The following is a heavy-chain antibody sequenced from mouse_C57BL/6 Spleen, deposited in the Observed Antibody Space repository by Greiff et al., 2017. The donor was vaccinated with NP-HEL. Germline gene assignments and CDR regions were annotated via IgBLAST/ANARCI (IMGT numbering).Heavy chain of an antibody. CDR2: IDPSDSYT. V-gene: IGHV1-50*01. CDR3: ARSGNYGFAY. D-gene: IGHD2-1*01. Sequence: VQLQQSGAELVKPGASVKLSCKASGYTFTSYWMQWVKQRPGQGLEWIGEIDPSDSYTNYNQKFKGKATLTVDTSSSTAYMQLSSLTSEDSAVYYCARSGNYGFAYWGQGTLVTVSA. J-gene: IGHJ3*01. CDR1: GYTFTSYW.